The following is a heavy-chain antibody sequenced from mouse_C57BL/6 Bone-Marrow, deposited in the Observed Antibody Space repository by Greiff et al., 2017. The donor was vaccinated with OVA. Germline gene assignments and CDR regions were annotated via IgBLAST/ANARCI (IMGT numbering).Heavy chain of an antibody. CDR2: IHPNSGGT. V-gene: IGHV1-64*01. D-gene: IGHD3-1*01. CDR1: GYTFTSYW. J-gene: IGHJ2*01. CDR3: SRSLVYFDF. Sequence: QVQLQQPGAELVKPGASVKLSCKASGYTFTSYWMHWVKQRPGQGLEWIGMIHPNSGGTNYNEKFKSKATLTVDKSSSPAYMQLRSLTSEDSAVYYCSRSLVYFDFGDRGTALTVTA.